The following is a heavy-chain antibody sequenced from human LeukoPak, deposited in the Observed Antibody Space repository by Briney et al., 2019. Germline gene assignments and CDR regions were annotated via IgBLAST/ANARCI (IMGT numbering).Heavy chain of an antibody. D-gene: IGHD4-23*01. CDR3: VRLSHSVVTLDY. Sequence: ASVKVSCKASGYSFTDYYVHWLRQAPGQGLEWMGCINPHSGAADYAQKFQGRVTLTRDTSISTPYMELSGLTSDDTAIYYCVRLSHSVVTLDYWGQGTLVTVSS. J-gene: IGHJ4*02. CDR1: GYSFTDYY. V-gene: IGHV1-2*02. CDR2: INPHSGAA.